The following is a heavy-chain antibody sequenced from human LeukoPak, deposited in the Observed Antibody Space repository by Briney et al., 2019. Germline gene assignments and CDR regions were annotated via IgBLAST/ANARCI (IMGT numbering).Heavy chain of an antibody. CDR2: ISSSSSSYI. D-gene: IGHD3-10*01. V-gene: IGHV3-21*01. CDR3: ARDRFSHYYGSGSPPDY. CDR1: GFTFSSYS. J-gene: IGHJ4*02. Sequence: KPGGSLRLSCAASGFTFSSYSMNWVRQAPGKGLEWVSSISSSSSSYIYYADSVKGRFTISRDNAKNSLYLQMNSLRAEDTAVYYCARDRFSHYYGSGSPPDYWGQGTLVTVSS.